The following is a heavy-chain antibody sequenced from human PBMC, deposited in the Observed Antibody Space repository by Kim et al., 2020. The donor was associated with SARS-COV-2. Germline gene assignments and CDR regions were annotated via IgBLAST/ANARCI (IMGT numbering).Heavy chain of an antibody. CDR2: ISSSSSTI. Sequence: GGSLRLSCAASGFTFSSYSMNWVRQAPGKGLEWVSYISSSSSTIYYADSVKGRFTISRDNAKNSLYLQMNSLRDEDTAVYYCARRYCTGGVCSILGYYYYMDVRSKGTTVTVSS. V-gene: IGHV3-48*02. CDR1: GFTFSSYS. J-gene: IGHJ6*03. CDR3: ARRYCTGGVCSILGYYYYMDV. D-gene: IGHD2-8*02.